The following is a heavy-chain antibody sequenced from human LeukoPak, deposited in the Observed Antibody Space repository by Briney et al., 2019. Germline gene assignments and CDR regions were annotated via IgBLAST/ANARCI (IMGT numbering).Heavy chain of an antibody. V-gene: IGHV1-2*02. Sequence: ASVKASCKASGYTFTGFFMHWVRQAPGQGLEWMGTIDPNSGDTNYAKKFQVRVTMTWDISITTAYMELSRLRSDDTAVYYCARDGDCGRGSYYRGCIDSWGQGTPVTVSP. D-gene: IGHD3-10*01. CDR3: ARDGDCGRGSYYRGCIDS. J-gene: IGHJ4*02. CDR2: IDPNSGDT. CDR1: GYTFTGFF.